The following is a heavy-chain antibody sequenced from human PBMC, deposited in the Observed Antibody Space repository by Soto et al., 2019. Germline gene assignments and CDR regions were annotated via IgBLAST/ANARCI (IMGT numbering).Heavy chain of an antibody. J-gene: IGHJ6*02. D-gene: IGHD4-17*01. Sequence: GASVKVSCKASGYTFTGYYMHWVRQAPGQGLEWMGWINPNNGGTNYAQKFQGRVTMTRDTSISTAYMELSRLRSDDTAVYYCARAPFSISTVTTSYYYYGMDVWGQGTTVTVSS. V-gene: IGHV1-2*02. CDR2: INPNNGGT. CDR3: ARAPFSISTVTTSYYYYGMDV. CDR1: GYTFTGYY.